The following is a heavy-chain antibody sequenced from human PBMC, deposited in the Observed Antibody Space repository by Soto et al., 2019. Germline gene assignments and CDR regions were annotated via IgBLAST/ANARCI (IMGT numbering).Heavy chain of an antibody. CDR1: SGNISSSNW. Sequence: PSETLSLTCAVSSGNISSSNWWTWVSTPPGKGLEWIGEINQSGSPNYNPSLRSRVTISVDKSKSQFFLKLSSVTAADTAIYYCAGLGMVAAHREFDPWGQGTLVTVSS. J-gene: IGHJ5*02. CDR2: INQSGSP. V-gene: IGHV4-4*02. CDR3: AGLGMVAAHREFDP. D-gene: IGHD2-15*01.